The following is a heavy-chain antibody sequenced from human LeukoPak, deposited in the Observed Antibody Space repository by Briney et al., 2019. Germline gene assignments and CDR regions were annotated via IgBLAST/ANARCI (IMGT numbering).Heavy chain of an antibody. CDR1: GYTFTSYG. D-gene: IGHD6-13*01. CDR2: NSAYNGNT. V-gene: IGHV1-18*04. J-gene: IGHJ3*02. CDR3: ARVLVTAAGIRTLDAFDI. Sequence: ASVKVSCKASGYTFTSYGISWVRQAPGQGLEWMGWNSAYNGNTNYAQKLQGRVTMTTDTSTSTAYMELRSLRSDDTAVYYCARVLVTAAGIRTLDAFDIWGQGTMVTVSS.